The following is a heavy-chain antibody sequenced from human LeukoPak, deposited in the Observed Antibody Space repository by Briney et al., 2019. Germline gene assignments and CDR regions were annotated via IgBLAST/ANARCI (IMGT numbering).Heavy chain of an antibody. Sequence: PGGSLRLSCAASEFTVNNNYMRWVRQAPGKGLEWVSSIDSSSYNIYYADSVKGRFTISRDNAQSSVYLQMNSLRAEDTAVYYCARDLAYYYDSSYDWGQGTLVTVPS. D-gene: IGHD3-22*01. CDR1: EFTVNNNY. J-gene: IGHJ4*02. CDR2: IDSSSYNI. V-gene: IGHV3-21*01. CDR3: ARDLAYYYDSSYD.